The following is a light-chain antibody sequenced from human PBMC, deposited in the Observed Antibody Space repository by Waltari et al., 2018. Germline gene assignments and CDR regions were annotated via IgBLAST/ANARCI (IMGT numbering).Light chain of an antibody. J-gene: IGLJ3*02. V-gene: IGLV2-14*01. CDR1: SSDVGFYNY. CDR2: DVS. CDR3: NSYTGSSSWV. Sequence: QSALTQPASVSGSPGQSITISCYGTSSDVGFYNYVSWYQQHPGKAPTPMIYDVSQRPSGVSDRFSGSKSGNTASLTSSGLQAEDEADYYCNSYTGSSSWVFGGGTKVTV.